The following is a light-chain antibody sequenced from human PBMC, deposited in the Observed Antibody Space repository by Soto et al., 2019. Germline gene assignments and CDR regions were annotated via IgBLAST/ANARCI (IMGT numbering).Light chain of an antibody. CDR2: EVS. V-gene: IGLV2-23*02. CDR3: SSYAGSNTLV. Sequence: QSVLTQPASVSGSPGQSITISCTGSSSDVESYNLLSWYQQYPGKVPKLIIYEVSKRPSGVSHRFSGSKSGNTASLTISGLQAEDEADYYCSSYAGSNTLVFGGGTKLTVL. J-gene: IGLJ3*02. CDR1: SSDVESYNL.